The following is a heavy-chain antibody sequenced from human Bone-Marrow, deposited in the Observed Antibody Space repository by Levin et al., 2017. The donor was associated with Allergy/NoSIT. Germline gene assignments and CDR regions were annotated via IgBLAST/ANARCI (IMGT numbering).Heavy chain of an antibody. V-gene: IGHV1-18*01. CDR1: GFTFTTYG. Sequence: GESLKIPCKASGFTFTTYGLTWVRQAPGRGLEWMGWVSAYSGNTNYALNLQDRVTMTTDTATNTAYMELSSLRSDDTAIYYCARGHFPYYYYGMDVWGQGTTVVVSS. CDR3: ARGHFPYYYYGMDV. CDR2: VSAYSGNT. J-gene: IGHJ6*02.